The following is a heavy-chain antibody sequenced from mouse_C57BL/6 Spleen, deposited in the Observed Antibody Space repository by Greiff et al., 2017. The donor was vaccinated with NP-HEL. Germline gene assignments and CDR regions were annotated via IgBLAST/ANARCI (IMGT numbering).Heavy chain of an antibody. V-gene: IGHV1-82*01. CDR1: GYAFSSSW. CDR2: IYPGDGDT. D-gene: IGHD1-1*01. J-gene: IGHJ1*03. Sequence: QVQLQQSGPELVKPGASVKISCKASGYAFSSSWMNWVKQRPGKGLEWIGRIYPGDGDTNYNGKFKGKATLTADKSSSTAYMQLSSLTSEDSAVYFCASCYGSSYWYFDVWGTGTTVTVSS. CDR3: ASCYGSSYWYFDV.